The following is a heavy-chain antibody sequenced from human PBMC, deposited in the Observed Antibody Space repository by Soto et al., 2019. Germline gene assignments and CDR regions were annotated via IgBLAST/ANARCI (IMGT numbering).Heavy chain of an antibody. CDR3: ARGGYSSGWPPVDQ. CDR1: GFNFRNYG. J-gene: IGHJ5*02. D-gene: IGHD5-18*01. Sequence: QVKLVESGGGVVQPGTSLRLSCAASGFNFRNYGMNWVRQAPGKGLEWVAVIGHDGSSEKYADSVKGRITISRDDSKKTLYLHMNSPRVEDTVVYYCARGGYSSGWPPVDQWGQGTLVTVSS. V-gene: IGHV3-33*01. CDR2: IGHDGSSE.